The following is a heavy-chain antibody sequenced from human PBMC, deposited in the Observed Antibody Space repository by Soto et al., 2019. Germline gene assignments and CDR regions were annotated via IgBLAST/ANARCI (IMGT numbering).Heavy chain of an antibody. CDR3: ARVYSATIYYYGMDV. CDR1: GFTFSSYA. Sequence: GGSLRLSCAASGFTFSSYAMHWVRQAPGKGLEWVAVISYDGSNKYYADSVKGRFTISRDNSKNTLYLQMNSLRAEDTAVYYCARVYSATIYYYGMDVWGQGTTVTVSS. J-gene: IGHJ6*02. D-gene: IGHD1-26*01. V-gene: IGHV3-30-3*01. CDR2: ISYDGSNK.